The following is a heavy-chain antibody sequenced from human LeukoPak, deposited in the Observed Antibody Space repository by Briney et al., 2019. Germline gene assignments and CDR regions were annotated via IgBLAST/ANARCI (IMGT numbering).Heavy chain of an antibody. D-gene: IGHD1-1*01. CDR3: ARDHWLTGHFDF. Sequence: SETLSLTCTVSGGSISRYYWSWIRQPPGKGLEWIGYIYYSGGTNYNPSLQSRVTISVDTSKNQFSLKLISVTAADTAVYYCARDHWLTGHFDFWGQGTLVTVSS. V-gene: IGHV4-59*01. CDR1: GGSISRYY. J-gene: IGHJ4*02. CDR2: IYYSGGT.